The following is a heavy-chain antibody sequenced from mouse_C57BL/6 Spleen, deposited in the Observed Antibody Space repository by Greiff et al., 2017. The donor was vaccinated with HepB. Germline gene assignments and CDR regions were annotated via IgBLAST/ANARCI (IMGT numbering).Heavy chain of an antibody. CDR2: IYPRSGNT. CDR1: GYTFTSYG. V-gene: IGHV1-81*01. CDR3: ARRAYYSNYEAY. Sequence: QVQLKESGAELARPGASVKLSCKASGYTFTSYGISWVKQRTGQGLEWIGEIYPRSGNTYYNEKFKGKATLTADKSSSTAYMELRSLTSEDSAVYFCARRAYYSNYEAYWGQGTLVTVSA. J-gene: IGHJ3*01. D-gene: IGHD2-5*01.